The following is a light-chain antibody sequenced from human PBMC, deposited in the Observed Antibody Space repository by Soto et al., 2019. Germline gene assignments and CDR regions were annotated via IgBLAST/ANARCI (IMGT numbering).Light chain of an antibody. Sequence: EIVMTQSPATLSVSPGERATLSCRVSQSVNSKLAWYQQKPGQAPRLLIYGASTRATGIPARFSGSGSGTEFTLTISSLQSEDFAVYFCQQYNNWPPITFGQGTRLEIK. V-gene: IGKV3-15*01. CDR2: GAS. CDR3: QQYNNWPPIT. J-gene: IGKJ5*01. CDR1: QSVNSK.